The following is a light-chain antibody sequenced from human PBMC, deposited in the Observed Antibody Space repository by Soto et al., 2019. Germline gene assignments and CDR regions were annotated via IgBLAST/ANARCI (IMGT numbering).Light chain of an antibody. CDR3: QVWDISSGHVV. V-gene: IGLV3-21*01. Sequence: SYELTQPLSVSVAPGKTASVACGRSNIGSKSVHWYQKKSGQAPVLVMYYDSDRPSGIPERFSGSNSGNTATLTISRVEAGDEADYYCQVWDISSGHVVVGGGTKLTVL. CDR2: YDS. J-gene: IGLJ3*02. CDR1: NIGSKS.